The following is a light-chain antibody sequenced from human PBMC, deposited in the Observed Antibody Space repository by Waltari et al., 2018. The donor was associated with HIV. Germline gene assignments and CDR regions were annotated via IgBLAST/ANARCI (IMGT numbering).Light chain of an antibody. Sequence: EIVLTQSPGPLSLSPGETVTLSCRASQTVNNNYLAWYHHRLGQAPRLLIYGASKRAAGVPDRFSGGGSGTDFSLTITRLEPEDFAVFYCQQYGGSPLTFGGGTKLEIK. CDR3: QQYGGSPLT. CDR1: QTVNNNY. J-gene: IGKJ4*01. V-gene: IGKV3-20*01. CDR2: GAS.